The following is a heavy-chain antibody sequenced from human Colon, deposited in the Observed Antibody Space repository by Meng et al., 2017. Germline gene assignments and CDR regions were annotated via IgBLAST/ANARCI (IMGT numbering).Heavy chain of an antibody. CDR2: ISAYNGNT. J-gene: IGHJ4*02. V-gene: IGHV1-18*01. Sequence: QVQLVQSGAEVKKPGASVKVSCKASGYTFTSYGISWVRQAPGQGLEWMGWISAYNGNTNYAQKLQGRVTMTTDTSTRTAYLELRSLTSDDSALYYCTRGRPSLSPTYSDYWGQGTLVTVSS. CDR1: GYTFTSYG. CDR3: TRGRPSLSPTYSDY. D-gene: IGHD6-6*01.